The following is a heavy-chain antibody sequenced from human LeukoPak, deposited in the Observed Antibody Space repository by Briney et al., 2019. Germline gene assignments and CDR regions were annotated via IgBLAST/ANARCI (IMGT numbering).Heavy chain of an antibody. J-gene: IGHJ5*02. D-gene: IGHD1-26*01. CDR3: ARGSDIVGATRAPFDP. Sequence: PGGSLRLSCAASGFAFSSNWMHWVRQTPGKGLVWVSRINSGGSGTSYADSVEGRLTISRDNAKNTLYLQMNSLRAEDTAVYYCARGSDIVGATRAPFDPWGQGTLVTVSS. V-gene: IGHV3-74*01. CDR2: INSGGSGT. CDR1: GFAFSSNW.